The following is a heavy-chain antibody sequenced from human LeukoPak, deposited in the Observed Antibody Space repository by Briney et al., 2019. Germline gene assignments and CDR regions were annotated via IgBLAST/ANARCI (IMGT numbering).Heavy chain of an antibody. CDR2: IYYSGST. CDR1: GGSISSYY. CDR3: ARAYYYDSSGYYARFDI. V-gene: IGHV4-59*12. Sequence: SETLSLTCAVSGGSISSYYWSWIRQPPGKGLEWIGYIYYSGSTYYNPSLKSRVTISVDTSKNQFSLKLSSVTAADTAVYYCARAYYYDSSGYYARFDIWGQGTMVTVSS. D-gene: IGHD3-22*01. J-gene: IGHJ3*02.